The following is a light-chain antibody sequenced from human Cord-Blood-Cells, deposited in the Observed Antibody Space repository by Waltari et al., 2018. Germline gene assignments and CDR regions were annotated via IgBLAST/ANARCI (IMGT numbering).Light chain of an antibody. J-gene: IGLJ1*01. CDR3: AAWDDSLNGYV. Sequence: QSVLTQPPSASGTPGQRVTISCSGSSSHIGSNTVNWYQQLPGTAPKLLSSSNNQRPSGGPDRFSGSKSGTSAFLAISGLQSEDEADYYCAAWDDSLNGYVFGTGTNVTVL. CDR2: SNN. V-gene: IGLV1-44*01. CDR1: SSHIGSNT.